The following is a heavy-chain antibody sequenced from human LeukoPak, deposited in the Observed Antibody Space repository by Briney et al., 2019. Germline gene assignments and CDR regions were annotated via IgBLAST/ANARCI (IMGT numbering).Heavy chain of an antibody. CDR1: GFTLSTYA. CDR2: TSSSDAGT. J-gene: IGHJ5*01. Sequence: GGSLRLSCAASGFTLSTYAMSWVRQTPGKGLEWVAATSSSDAGTYHADSVRGRFTISRDNSKNTVNVQMNSLRAEDTAVYYCAKATSPVHSRNWFDSWGQGTLVTVSS. CDR3: AKATSPVHSRNWFDS. D-gene: IGHD6-13*01. V-gene: IGHV3-23*01.